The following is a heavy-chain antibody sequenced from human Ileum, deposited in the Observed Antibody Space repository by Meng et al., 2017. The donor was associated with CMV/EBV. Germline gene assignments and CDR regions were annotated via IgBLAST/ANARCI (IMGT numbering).Heavy chain of an antibody. CDR2: IYSSGST. CDR3: AREESVGIAVTGTFDY. CDR1: GYSISSNF. J-gene: IGHJ4*02. V-gene: IGHV4-4*07. Sequence: SGSGPVKPSGTLSPTCTVSGYSISSNFWGWIRQPAGKGLEWIGRIYSSGSTFYNPSLNSRVTMSVDTSKNQFSLSLASVTAADTAIYFCAREESVGIAVTGTFDYWGQGILVTVSS. D-gene: IGHD6-19*01.